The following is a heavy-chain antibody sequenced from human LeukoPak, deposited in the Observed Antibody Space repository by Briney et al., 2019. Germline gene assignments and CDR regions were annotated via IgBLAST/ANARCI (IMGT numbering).Heavy chain of an antibody. J-gene: IGHJ4*02. V-gene: IGHV1-8*03. CDR2: MNPNSGNT. CDR3: ARVAYCGGDCYSPHFDY. CDR1: GYTFTSYD. Sequence: ASVKVSCEASGYTFTSYDINWVRQATGQGLEWMGWMNPNSGNTGYAQKFQGRVTITRNTSISTAYMELSSLRSEDTAVYYCARVAYCGGDCYSPHFDYWGQGTLVTVSS. D-gene: IGHD2-21*01.